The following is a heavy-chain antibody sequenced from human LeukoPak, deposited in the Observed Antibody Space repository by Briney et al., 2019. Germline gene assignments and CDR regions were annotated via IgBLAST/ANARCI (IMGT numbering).Heavy chain of an antibody. CDR2: IIPILGIA. CDR1: GGTFSSYA. V-gene: IGHV1-69*04. Sequence: GASVKVSCKASGGTFSSYAISWVRQAPGQGLEWMGRIIPILGIANYAQKFQGRVTITADESTSTAYMELSSLRSEDTAVYYCAREVAGEFDYWGQGTLVTVSS. J-gene: IGHJ4*02. CDR3: AREVAGEFDY. D-gene: IGHD6-19*01.